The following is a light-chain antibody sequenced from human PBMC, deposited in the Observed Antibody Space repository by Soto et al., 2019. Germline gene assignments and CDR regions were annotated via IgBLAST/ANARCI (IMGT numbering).Light chain of an antibody. CDR3: ASWDYSLNGVV. V-gene: IGLV1-44*01. Sequence: QYVLTQQPSASGTPGQRVTISCSGRHSNIGTKAVKWFQQVPGAAPKSLIYKTDQRPSGVPDRFSGSQSGTSASLAISGLQPEDEADYYCASWDYSLNGVVFGGGTKLTVL. CDR1: HSNIGTKA. J-gene: IGLJ3*02. CDR2: KTD.